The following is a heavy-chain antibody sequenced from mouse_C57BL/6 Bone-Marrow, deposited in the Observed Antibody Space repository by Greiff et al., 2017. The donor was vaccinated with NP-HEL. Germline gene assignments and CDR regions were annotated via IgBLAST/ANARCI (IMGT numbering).Heavy chain of an antibody. D-gene: IGHD1-1*01. Sequence: DVMLVESGGGLVKPGGSLKLSCAASGFTFSSYAMSWVRQTPEKRLEWVATISDGGSYTYYPDNVKGRFTISRDNAKNNLYLQMSHLKSEDTAMYYCARDQLRGFAYWGQGTLVTVSA. CDR2: ISDGGSYT. J-gene: IGHJ3*01. V-gene: IGHV5-4*01. CDR3: ARDQLRGFAY. CDR1: GFTFSSYA.